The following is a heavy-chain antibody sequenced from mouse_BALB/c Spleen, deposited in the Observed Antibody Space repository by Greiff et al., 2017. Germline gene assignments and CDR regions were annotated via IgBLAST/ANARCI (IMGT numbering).Heavy chain of an antibody. CDR2: IYPGDGDT. J-gene: IGHJ2*01. CDR1: GYTFTSYW. V-gene: IGHV1-87*01. CDR3: ERSTMITGYFDY. D-gene: IGHD2-4*01. Sequence: QVHVKQSGAELARPGASVKLSCKASGYTFTSYWMQWVKQRPGQGLEWIGAIYPGDGDTRYTQKFKGKATLTADKSSSTAYMQLSSLASEDSAVYYCERSTMITGYFDYWGQGTTLTVSS.